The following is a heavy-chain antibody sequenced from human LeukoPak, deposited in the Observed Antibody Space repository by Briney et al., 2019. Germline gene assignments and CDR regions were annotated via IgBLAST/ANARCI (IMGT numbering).Heavy chain of an antibody. Sequence: NSSETLPLTCTVSGGSISSYYWSWIRQPAGKGLEWIGRIYTSGSTNYNPSLKSRATISVDKSKNQFSLKLSSVTAADTAVYYCARDYSSSFGLDYWGQGTLVTVSS. D-gene: IGHD6-6*01. CDR1: GGSISSYY. CDR2: IYTSGST. J-gene: IGHJ4*02. CDR3: ARDYSSSFGLDY. V-gene: IGHV4-4*07.